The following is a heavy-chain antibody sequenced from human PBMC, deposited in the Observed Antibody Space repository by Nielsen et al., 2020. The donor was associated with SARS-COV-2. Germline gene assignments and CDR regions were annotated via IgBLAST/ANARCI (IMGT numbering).Heavy chain of an antibody. V-gene: IGHV1-46*01. Sequence: ASVKVSCKASGYTFTTYYIHWVRQAPGQGLEWMGVINPSGGDTMYAQKLQGRVTMTRDTSTSTVYMELSSLRSEDTAVYYCASIVVVPGGMDVWGQGTTVTVSS. CDR3: ASIVVVPGGMDV. CDR1: GYTFTTYY. D-gene: IGHD2-2*01. CDR2: INPSGGDT. J-gene: IGHJ6*02.